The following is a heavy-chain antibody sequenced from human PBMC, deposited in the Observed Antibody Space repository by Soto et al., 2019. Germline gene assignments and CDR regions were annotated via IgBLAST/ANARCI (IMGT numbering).Heavy chain of an antibody. D-gene: IGHD1-1*01. Sequence: QVQLQESGPGLVKPSGTLSLTCAVSCDSITSRNWWSWVRQAPGKGLEWIGEIYHSGASTYNPSLKSRTTMSVDPSNNHFSLKLTSVTAADTAVYFCVRDLGTGTDYWGRGTLVTVAS. CDR1: CDSITSRNW. CDR3: VRDLGTGTDY. CDR2: IYHSGAS. V-gene: IGHV4-4*02. J-gene: IGHJ4*02.